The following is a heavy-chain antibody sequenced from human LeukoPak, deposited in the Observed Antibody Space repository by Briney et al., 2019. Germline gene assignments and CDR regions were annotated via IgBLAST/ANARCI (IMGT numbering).Heavy chain of an antibody. J-gene: IGHJ4*02. V-gene: IGHV1-2*02. CDR3: ARGKMNGDDFDY. CDR1: GYTFTGYY. CDR2: INPNIGT. Sequence: ASVKVSCKASGYTFTGYYMHWVRQAPGQGLEWMGWINPNIGTNYAQKFQGRVTMTRDTSITTAYMELSSLRSDDTAVYYCARGKMNGDDFDYWGQGTLVTVAS. D-gene: IGHD4-17*01.